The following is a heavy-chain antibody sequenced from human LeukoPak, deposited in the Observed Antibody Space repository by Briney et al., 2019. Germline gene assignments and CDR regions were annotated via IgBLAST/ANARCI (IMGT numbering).Heavy chain of an antibody. CDR3: AKCGDFIAASYNWFDP. J-gene: IGHJ5*02. V-gene: IGHV4-59*02. D-gene: IGHD6-13*01. CDR1: GGSVSSYY. Sequence: SETLSLTCTVSGGSVSSYYWSWIRQPPGKGLEWIGYIYYSGSTNYNPSLKSRVTISVDTSKNQFSLKLSSVTAADTAVYYCAKCGDFIAASYNWFDPWGPGTLVTVSS. CDR2: IYYSGST.